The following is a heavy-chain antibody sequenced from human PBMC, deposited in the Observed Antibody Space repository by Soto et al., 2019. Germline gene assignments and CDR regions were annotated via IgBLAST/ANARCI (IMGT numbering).Heavy chain of an antibody. Sequence: QLQLQESGPGLVQPSETLSLTCTVSGVSISSHGYFWGWIRQPPGKGLEWIGMISYSGSTYYIPSLKSRVTISADTSKNQLSLRLSSVTAADTAVFHCMNYNSGWKYWGQGTVVTVSS. V-gene: IGHV4-39*01. CDR3: MNYNSGWKY. CDR2: ISYSGST. J-gene: IGHJ4*02. CDR1: GVSISSHGYF. D-gene: IGHD5-12*01.